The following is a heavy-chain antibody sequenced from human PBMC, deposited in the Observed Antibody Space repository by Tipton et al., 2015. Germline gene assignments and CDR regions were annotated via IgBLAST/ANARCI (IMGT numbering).Heavy chain of an antibody. CDR1: GGSIRSGGHY. CDR3: ARVPTTVTTYFDY. D-gene: IGHD4-17*01. Sequence: TLSLTCTVSGGSIRSGGHYWGWLRQHPGKGLEWIGYNYYSGSTNYNPSLKSRVTISVDTSKNQFSLKLSSVTAADTAVYYCARVPTTVTTYFDYWGQGTLVTVSS. J-gene: IGHJ4*02. V-gene: IGHV4-31*03. CDR2: NYYSGST.